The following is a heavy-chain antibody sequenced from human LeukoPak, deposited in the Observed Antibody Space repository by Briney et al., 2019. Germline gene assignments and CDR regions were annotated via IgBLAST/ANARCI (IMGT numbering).Heavy chain of an antibody. Sequence: GASVKVSCKASGYTFTSYGISWVRQAPGQGLEWMGWISAYNGNTNYAQKLQGRVTMTTDTSTSTAYMELRSLRSDDTAVYYCARDSGLPGSKMVRGVIIPDHWGQGTLVTVSS. CDR3: ARDSGLPGSKMVRGVIIPDH. J-gene: IGHJ4*02. V-gene: IGHV1-18*01. CDR1: GYTFTSYG. CDR2: ISAYNGNT. D-gene: IGHD3-10*01.